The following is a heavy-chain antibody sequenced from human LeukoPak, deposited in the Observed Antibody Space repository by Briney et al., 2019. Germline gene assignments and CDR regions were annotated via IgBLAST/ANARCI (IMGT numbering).Heavy chain of an antibody. CDR3: ARARSNYEADY. Sequence: PSQTLSLTCTVSGGSISSHYWSWIRQPPGKGLEWIGHIYYSGSTNYNSSLKSRVTISIDTSKNQFSLKLSSVTAADTAVYYCARARSNYEADYWGQGTLVTVSS. CDR2: IYYSGST. CDR1: GGSISSHY. D-gene: IGHD4-11*01. V-gene: IGHV4-59*11. J-gene: IGHJ4*02.